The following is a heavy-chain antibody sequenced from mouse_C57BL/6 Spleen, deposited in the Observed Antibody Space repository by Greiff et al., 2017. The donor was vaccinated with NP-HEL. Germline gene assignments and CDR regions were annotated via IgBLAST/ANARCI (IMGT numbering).Heavy chain of an antibody. D-gene: IGHD2-1*01. Sequence: EVQLVESGGGLVKPGGSLKLSCAASGFTFSSYAMSWVRQTPEKRLEWVATISDGGSYIYYPDNVKGRFPISRDNAKNNLYLQLSHLKSEDTAMYYCAREGLYYGNHGACAMDYWGQGTSVTVSS. CDR2: ISDGGSYI. V-gene: IGHV5-4*01. CDR3: AREGLYYGNHGACAMDY. CDR1: GFTFSSYA. J-gene: IGHJ4*01.